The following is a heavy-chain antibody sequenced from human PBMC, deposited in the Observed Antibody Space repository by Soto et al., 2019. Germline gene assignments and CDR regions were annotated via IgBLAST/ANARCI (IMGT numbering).Heavy chain of an antibody. CDR1: GGSFSGYY. J-gene: IGHJ5*02. Sequence: QVQLQQWGAGLLKPSETLSLTCAVYGGSFSGYYWSWIRQPPGKGLEWIGEINHSGSTNYNPSLKSRVTISVDTSKNQFSLKLSAVTAADTAGYYCAVTGTAPSWVDPWGQGTLVTVSS. CDR2: INHSGST. CDR3: AVTGTAPSWVDP. V-gene: IGHV4-34*01.